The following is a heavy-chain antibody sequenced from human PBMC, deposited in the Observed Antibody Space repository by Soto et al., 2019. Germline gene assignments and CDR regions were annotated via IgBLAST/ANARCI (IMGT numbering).Heavy chain of an antibody. J-gene: IGHJ4*02. D-gene: IGHD7-27*01. CDR3: AREMRLGTDY. Sequence: QVQLQESGPGLVKPSQTLSLTSTVSGGSISSGDYYWRWIRQPPGKGLEWMGYFYYSGSTYHNPSLKSRVTISVDTSKNQFPLKLSSVTAADTAVYYCAREMRLGTDYWGQGTLVTVSS. CDR1: GGSISSGDYY. V-gene: IGHV4-30-4*01. CDR2: FYYSGST.